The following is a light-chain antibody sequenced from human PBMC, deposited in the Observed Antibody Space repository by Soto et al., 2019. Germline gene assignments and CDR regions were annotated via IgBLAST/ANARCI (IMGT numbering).Light chain of an antibody. CDR1: SSDVGGYNY. Sequence: QSALTQPASVSGSPGQSITLSCPGTSSDVGGYNYVSWYQQHPGKAPKLMIYDVSNRPSGVSNRFSGSKSGNTASLTISGLQAEDEADYYCSSYTSSSTLEVFGTGTKLTVL. CDR3: SSYTSSSTLEV. CDR2: DVS. V-gene: IGLV2-14*01. J-gene: IGLJ1*01.